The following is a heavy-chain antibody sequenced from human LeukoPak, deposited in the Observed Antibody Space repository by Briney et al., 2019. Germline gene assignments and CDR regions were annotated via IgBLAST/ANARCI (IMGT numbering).Heavy chain of an antibody. CDR3: ARFAVHRRIAVTGQFGLDY. J-gene: IGHJ4*02. CDR1: GYTFTSYY. Sequence: ASVKVSCKASGYTFTSYYMHWVQQAPGQGLEWMGIINPSGGTTNYAQKFQGRVTMTRYTSTSTVYMELSSLRSEDTAVYYCARFAVHRRIAVTGQFGLDYWGRGTLVTVSS. D-gene: IGHD6-19*01. CDR2: INPSGGTT. V-gene: IGHV1-46*01.